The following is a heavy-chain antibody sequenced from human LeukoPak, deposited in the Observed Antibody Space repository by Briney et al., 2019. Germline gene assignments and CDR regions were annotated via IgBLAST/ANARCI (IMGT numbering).Heavy chain of an antibody. D-gene: IGHD1-1*01. CDR1: GYTFTSYD. V-gene: IGHV1-8*01. Sequence: ASVKVSCKASGYTFTSYDINWVRQATGQGLEWMGWMNPNSGNTGYAQKFQGRVTMTRNTSISTAYMELSSLRSEDTAVYYCARVGVQAGTTHADYWGQGTLVTVSS. CDR2: MNPNSGNT. J-gene: IGHJ4*02. CDR3: ARVGVQAGTTHADY.